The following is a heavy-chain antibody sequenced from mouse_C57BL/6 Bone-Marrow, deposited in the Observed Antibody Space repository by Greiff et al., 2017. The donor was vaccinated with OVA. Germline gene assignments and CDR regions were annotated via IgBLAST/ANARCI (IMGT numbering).Heavy chain of an antibody. V-gene: IGHV1-55*01. CDR1: GYTFTRYW. D-gene: IGHD1-1*01. J-gene: IGHJ4*01. CDR3: ARSGITTVEGDCAMDY. Sequence: VQLQQPGAELVKPGASVKMSCKASGYTFTRYWITWVKQRPGQGLEWIGDIYPGSGRTNYNEKFKSKATLTVAKSSSTAYMQLSSMTSEDSAVYDCARSGITTVEGDCAMDYWGQGTSVTVSS. CDR2: IYPGSGRT.